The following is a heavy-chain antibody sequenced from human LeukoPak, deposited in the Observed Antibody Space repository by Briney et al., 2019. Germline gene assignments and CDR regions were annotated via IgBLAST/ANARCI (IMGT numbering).Heavy chain of an antibody. D-gene: IGHD2-2*01. J-gene: IGHJ5*02. Sequence: SETLSLTCAVSGYSISSGYYWGWIRQPPGKGLEWIGSIYRSGSTYYNPSLKSRVTISVDTSKNQFSLKLSSVTAADTAVYYCARLLGYCSSTSCLGRNWFDPWGQGTLVTVSS. CDR2: IYRSGST. V-gene: IGHV4-38-2*01. CDR1: GYSISSGYY. CDR3: ARLLGYCSSTSCLGRNWFDP.